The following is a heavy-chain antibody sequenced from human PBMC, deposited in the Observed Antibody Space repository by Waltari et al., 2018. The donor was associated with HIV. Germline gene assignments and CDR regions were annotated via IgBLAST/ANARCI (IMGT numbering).Heavy chain of an antibody. CDR1: GGSISSSSYY. V-gene: IGHV4-39*01. J-gene: IGHJ4*02. CDR2: IYYSGST. CDR3: ARHSSGWYY. D-gene: IGHD6-19*01. Sequence: QLQLQESGPGLVKPSEPLSLTCTVSGGSISSSSYYWGWIRQPPGKGLEWIGSIYYSGSTYYNPSLKSRVTISVDTSKNQFSLKLSSVTTADTAVYYCARHSSGWYYWGQGTLVTVSS.